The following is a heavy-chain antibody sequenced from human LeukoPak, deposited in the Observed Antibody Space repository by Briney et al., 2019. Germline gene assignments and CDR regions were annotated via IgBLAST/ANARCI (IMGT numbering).Heavy chain of an antibody. Sequence: GGSLRLSCAASGFTFSSYAMHWVRQAPGKGLEWVAVISYDGSNKYYADSVKGRFTISRDNSKNTLYLQMNSLRAEDTAVYYCAKAPREARYPFVDYWGQGTLVTVSS. D-gene: IGHD3-16*02. CDR2: ISYDGSNK. J-gene: IGHJ4*02. CDR1: GFTFSSYA. V-gene: IGHV3-30*04. CDR3: AKAPREARYPFVDY.